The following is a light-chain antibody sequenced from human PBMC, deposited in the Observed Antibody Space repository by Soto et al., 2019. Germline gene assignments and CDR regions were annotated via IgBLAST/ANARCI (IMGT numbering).Light chain of an antibody. J-gene: IGLJ1*01. CDR1: TSNIALGYE. Sequence: QSVLKQPHSVSEAPGQRVTISCTCSTSNIALGYEAHWYQHVPGTAPKLLIYENNNRPRGVPDRFSGSKSGTSAALAITGLQAEDEVEYYCHAYDSSLSGYVFGTGTKPTAL. V-gene: IGLV1-40*01. CDR3: HAYDSSLSGYV. CDR2: ENN.